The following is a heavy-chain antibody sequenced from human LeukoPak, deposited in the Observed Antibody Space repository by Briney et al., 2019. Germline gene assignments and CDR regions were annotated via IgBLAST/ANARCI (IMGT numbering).Heavy chain of an antibody. Sequence: SETLSLTCTVSGGSISSNNYSWGWIRQPPGKGLEWIGSIYYSGSTYYNPSLKSRVTISVDTSKNQFSLKLSSVTAADTAVYYCANSKGPVGARHFDYWGQGTLVTVSS. J-gene: IGHJ4*02. CDR3: ANSKGPVGARHFDY. D-gene: IGHD1-26*01. CDR2: IYYSGST. CDR1: GGSISSNNYS. V-gene: IGHV4-39*01.